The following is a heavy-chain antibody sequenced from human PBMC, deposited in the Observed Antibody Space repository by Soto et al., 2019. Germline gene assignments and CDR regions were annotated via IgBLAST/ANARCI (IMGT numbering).Heavy chain of an antibody. J-gene: IGHJ4*02. CDR1: GFTFSSYG. Sequence: GGSLRLSCAASGFTFSSYGMHWVRQAPGKGLEWVAVISYDGSNKYYADSVKGRFTISRDNSKNTLYLQMNSLRAEDTAVYYCAKDDRDSSGAPYPTDLDYWGQGTLVTVSS. D-gene: IGHD3-22*01. CDR3: AKDDRDSSGAPYPTDLDY. CDR2: ISYDGSNK. V-gene: IGHV3-30*18.